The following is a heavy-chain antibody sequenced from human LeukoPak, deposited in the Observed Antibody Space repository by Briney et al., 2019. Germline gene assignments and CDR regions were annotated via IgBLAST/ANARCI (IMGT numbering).Heavy chain of an antibody. Sequence: GGSLRLSCAASGFTVSSNYMSWVRQAPGRGLEWVSVIYSGGSTYYVDSVKGRFTISRDNSKNTLYLQMNSLRAEDTAMYYCARDFVFDYWGQGTLVTVSS. J-gene: IGHJ4*02. CDR3: ARDFVFDY. CDR1: GFTVSSNY. V-gene: IGHV3-66*02. CDR2: IYSGGST. D-gene: IGHD3-3*01.